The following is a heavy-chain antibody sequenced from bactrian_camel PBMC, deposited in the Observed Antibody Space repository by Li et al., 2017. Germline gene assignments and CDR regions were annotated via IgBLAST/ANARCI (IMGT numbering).Heavy chain of an antibody. CDR3: AAQPRRGGTCYTRFLRADFGY. D-gene: IGHD2*01. V-gene: IGHV3S1*01. CDR2: LFTLRNIA. CDR1: GETYGRAC. J-gene: IGHJ6*01. Sequence: HVQLVESGGGPVQAGGSLRLSCVASGETYGRACVGWFRQAPGKEREGVASLFTLRNIARYADSVKGRFTTSLDKAKSTVYPEMDNLNPEDTALYYCAAQPRRGGTCYTRFLRADFGYWGQGTQVTVS.